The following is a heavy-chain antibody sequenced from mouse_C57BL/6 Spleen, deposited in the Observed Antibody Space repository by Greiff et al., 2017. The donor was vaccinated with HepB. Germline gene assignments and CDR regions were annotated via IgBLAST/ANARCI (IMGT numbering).Heavy chain of an antibody. CDR2: INPNNGGT. J-gene: IGHJ2*01. CDR1: GYTFTDYY. Sequence: EVQLQQSGPELVKPGASVKISCKASGYTFTDYYMNWVKQSHGKSLEWIGDINPNNGGTSYNQKFKDKATLTVDKSSSTAYMELRSLTSEDSAVYYCARGTTVVATDYWGQGTTLTVSS. D-gene: IGHD1-1*01. V-gene: IGHV1-26*01. CDR3: ARGTTVVATDY.